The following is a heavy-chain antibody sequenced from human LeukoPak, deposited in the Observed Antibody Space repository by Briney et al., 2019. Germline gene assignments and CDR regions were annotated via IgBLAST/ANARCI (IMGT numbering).Heavy chain of an antibody. J-gene: IGHJ4*02. CDR3: ARSSGWFDY. Sequence: EPGGSLRLSCAASGFTFSNYAMHWVRQAPGKGLEYVSALSSNGGSTYCAISVKGRFTISRDNSKNTLYLQMDSLRTEDMAVYYCARSSGWFDYWGQGTLVTVSS. CDR1: GFTFSNYA. V-gene: IGHV3-64*01. D-gene: IGHD6-19*01. CDR2: LSSNGGST.